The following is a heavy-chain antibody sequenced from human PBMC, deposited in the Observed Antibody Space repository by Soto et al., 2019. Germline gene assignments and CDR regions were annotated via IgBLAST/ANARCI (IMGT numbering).Heavy chain of an antibody. CDR3: ARMYSSSCDY. D-gene: IGHD6-13*01. Sequence: EVQLLESGGDLVQPGGSLRLSCAASGFTFSTYAMRWVRQAPGKGLEWVSSITGSGDRTYYADSVKGRFTISRDNSQSTQHLQMSILGADDTSVYYDARMYSSSCDYWGQGTLVTVSS. J-gene: IGHJ4*02. V-gene: IGHV3-23*01. CDR2: ITGSGDRT. CDR1: GFTFSTYA.